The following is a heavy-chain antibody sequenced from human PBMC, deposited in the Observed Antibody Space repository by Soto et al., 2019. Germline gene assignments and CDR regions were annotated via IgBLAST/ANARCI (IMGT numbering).Heavy chain of an antibody. D-gene: IGHD2-15*01. CDR3: ARAVVVDRRYFSSIDT. V-gene: IGHV3-7*01. CDR1: GFTFCTYW. CDR2: VKEDGSQK. Sequence: GGSLRLSCAASGFTFCTYWITWVRRAPGKGLEWVANVKEDGSQKYYVDSVKGRFTISRDNAKNSVYLQMSSLRADDTAIYYYARAVVVDRRYFSSIDTMGQATMGTFAS. J-gene: IGHJ3*02.